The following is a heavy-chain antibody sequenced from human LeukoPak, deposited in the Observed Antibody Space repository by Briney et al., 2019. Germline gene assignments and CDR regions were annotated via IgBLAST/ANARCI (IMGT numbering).Heavy chain of an antibody. CDR3: ARARLPIFGYYYYYMDV. D-gene: IGHD3-3*01. CDR2: MHSSGST. J-gene: IGHJ6*03. CDR1: GGSFSGYY. V-gene: IGHV4-34*01. Sequence: SETLSLTCAVYGGSFSGYYWGWIRQPPGKGLEWIGSMHSSGSTYYNPSLKSRVTISVDTSKNQFSLKLSSVTAADTAVYYCARARLPIFGYYYYYMDVWGKGTTVTVSS.